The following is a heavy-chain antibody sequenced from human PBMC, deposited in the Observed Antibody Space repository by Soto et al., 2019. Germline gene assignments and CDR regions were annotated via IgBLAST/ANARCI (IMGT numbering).Heavy chain of an antibody. CDR2: IIPIFGTA. CDR3: ARYCSGGSCYGYYYGMDV. V-gene: IGHV1-69*12. Sequence: QVQLVQSGAEVKKPGSSVKVSCKASGGTFSSYAISWVRQAPGQGLEWMGGIIPIFGTANYAQKFQGRVMITADESTSTAYMELSSLRSEDTAVYYCARYCSGGSCYGYYYGMDVWGQGTTVTVSS. D-gene: IGHD2-15*01. J-gene: IGHJ6*02. CDR1: GGTFSSYA.